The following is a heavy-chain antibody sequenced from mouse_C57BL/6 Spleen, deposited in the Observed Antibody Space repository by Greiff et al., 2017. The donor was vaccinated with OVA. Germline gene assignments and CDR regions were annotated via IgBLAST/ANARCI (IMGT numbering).Heavy chain of an antibody. CDR1: GYAFSSSW. V-gene: IGHV1-82*01. Sequence: VKLMESGPELVKPGASVKISCKASGYAFSSSWMNWVKQRPGKGLEWIGRIYPGDGDTNYNGKFKGKATLTADKSSSTAYMQLSSLTSEDSAVYFCARGMGGYWGQGTTLTVSS. CDR3: ARGMGGY. CDR2: IYPGDGDT. D-gene: IGHD2-3*01. J-gene: IGHJ2*01.